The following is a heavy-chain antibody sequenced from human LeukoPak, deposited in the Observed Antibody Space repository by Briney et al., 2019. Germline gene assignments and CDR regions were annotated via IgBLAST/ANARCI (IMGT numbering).Heavy chain of an antibody. D-gene: IGHD3-10*01. CDR1: GFTFSGHW. J-gene: IGHJ4*02. CDR3: VRNGGSFDY. CDR2: INQDGSEK. V-gene: IGHV3-7*01. Sequence: GGSLRLSCAASGFTFSGHWMSLVRQAPGKGLEWVANINQDGSEKRYADSAKGRYTISRDNAKNSLTLQMTRPRAEDTALYYCVRNGGSFDYWGQGALVTVSS.